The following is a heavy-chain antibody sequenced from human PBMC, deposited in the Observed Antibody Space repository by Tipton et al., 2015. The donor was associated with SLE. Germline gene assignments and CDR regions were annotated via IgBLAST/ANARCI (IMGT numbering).Heavy chain of an antibody. D-gene: IGHD3-16*01. Sequence: TLSLTCAVSRYSISTGYYWGWIRQPPGKGLEWIASIYHSGSTYYNPSLNNRVTISVDTSKNQFSLKLTSVTAADTAVYYCARGGTARTLLSWGQGTLVTVSS. V-gene: IGHV4-38-2*01. CDR2: IYHSGST. CDR1: RYSISTGYY. J-gene: IGHJ4*02. CDR3: ARGGTARTLLS.